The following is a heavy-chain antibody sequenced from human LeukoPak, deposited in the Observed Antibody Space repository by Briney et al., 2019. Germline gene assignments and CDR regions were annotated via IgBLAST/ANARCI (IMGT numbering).Heavy chain of an antibody. V-gene: IGHV3-21*01. CDR2: ISSSSSYI. CDR1: GFTFSSYS. Sequence: GGSLRLSRAASGFTFSSYSMNWVRQAPGKGLEWVSSISSSSSYIYYADSVKGRFTISRDNAKNSLYLQMNSLRAEDTAVYYCARELLGYCSSTSCYAEGDYWGQGTLVTVSS. D-gene: IGHD2-2*01. J-gene: IGHJ4*02. CDR3: ARELLGYCSSTSCYAEGDY.